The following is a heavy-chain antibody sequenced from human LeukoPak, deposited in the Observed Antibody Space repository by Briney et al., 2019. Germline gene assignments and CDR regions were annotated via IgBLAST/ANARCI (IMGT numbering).Heavy chain of an antibody. CDR3: AKVRTLAESEY. D-gene: IGHD6-19*01. V-gene: IGHV3-30*02. Sequence: GGSLRPSCAASGFTFSNFGMHWVRQAPGKGLEWVAFIRYDGSNKYYADSVKGRFTTSRDNSRSTLFLQMNSLRPEDTAVYFCAKVRTLAESEYWGQGTLVTVSS. CDR2: IRYDGSNK. J-gene: IGHJ4*02. CDR1: GFTFSNFG.